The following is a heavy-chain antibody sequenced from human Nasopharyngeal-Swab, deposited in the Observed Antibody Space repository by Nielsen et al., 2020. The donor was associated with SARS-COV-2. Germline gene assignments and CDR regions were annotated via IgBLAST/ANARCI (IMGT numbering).Heavy chain of an antibody. D-gene: IGHD5/OR15-5a*01. CDR3: ARDGGIEVYDY. CDR2: IWYDGSNK. Sequence: VRQAPGKGLEWVAVIWYDGSNKYYADSVKGRFTISRDNSKNTLYLQMNSLRAEDTAVYYCARDGGIEVYDYWGQGTLVTVSS. J-gene: IGHJ4*02. V-gene: IGHV3-33*01.